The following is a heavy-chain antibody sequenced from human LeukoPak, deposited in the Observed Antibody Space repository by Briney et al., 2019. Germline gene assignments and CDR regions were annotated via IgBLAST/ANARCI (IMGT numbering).Heavy chain of an antibody. D-gene: IGHD6-13*01. CDR1: GFTVTSKC. J-gene: IGHJ6*02. CDR2: ISGSGGST. CDR3: AKNGIAALPYYYGMDV. Sequence: GGSLRLSCAASGFTVTSKCMNWVRQAPGKGLEWVSAISGSGGSTYYADSVKGRFTISRDNSKNTLYLQMNSLRAEDTAVYYCAKNGIAALPYYYGMDVWGQGTTVTVSS. V-gene: IGHV3-23*01.